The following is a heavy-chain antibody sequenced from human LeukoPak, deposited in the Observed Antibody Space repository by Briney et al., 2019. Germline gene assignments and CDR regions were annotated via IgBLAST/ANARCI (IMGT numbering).Heavy chain of an antibody. Sequence: ASVKVSCKASGGTFSSYAISWVRQAPGQGLEWMGGIIPIFGTANYAQKFQGRVTITADESTSTAYMELSSLRSEDTAVYYCAANAYGSGSYYVFDYWGQGTLVTVSS. V-gene: IGHV1-69*13. CDR3: AANAYGSGSYYVFDY. J-gene: IGHJ4*02. CDR2: IIPIFGTA. CDR1: GGTFSSYA. D-gene: IGHD3-10*01.